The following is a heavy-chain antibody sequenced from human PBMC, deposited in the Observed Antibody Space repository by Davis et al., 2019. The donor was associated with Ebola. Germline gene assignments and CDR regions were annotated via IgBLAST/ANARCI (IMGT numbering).Heavy chain of an antibody. CDR2: ISYDGSNK. D-gene: IGHD1-26*01. CDR3: AKDLGIVGATELLDY. CDR1: GFTFSSYA. V-gene: IGHV3-30*04. Sequence: GESLKISCAVSGFTFSSYAIHWVRQAPGKGLEWVTVISYDGSNKYYADSVKGRFTISRDNSKNTLYLQMNSLRAEDTAVYYCAKDLGIVGATELLDYWGQGTLVTVSS. J-gene: IGHJ4*02.